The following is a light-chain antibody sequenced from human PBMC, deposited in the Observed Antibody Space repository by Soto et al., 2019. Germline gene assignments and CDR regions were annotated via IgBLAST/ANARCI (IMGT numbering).Light chain of an antibody. Sequence: DIQMTQSPSSLSASVRDRITITCRASQSISTYLNWYQQKPGKAPNLLIYSASNLQSGVPSRFSGSGSGTDFTLTISSLQPEDFAAYYRQQSYGTPITFGQGTRLEIK. J-gene: IGKJ5*01. CDR2: SAS. V-gene: IGKV1-39*01. CDR1: QSISTY. CDR3: QQSYGTPIT.